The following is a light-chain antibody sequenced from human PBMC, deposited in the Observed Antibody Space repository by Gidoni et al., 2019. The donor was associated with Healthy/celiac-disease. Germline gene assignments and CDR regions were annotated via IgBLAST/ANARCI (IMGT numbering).Light chain of an antibody. Sequence: DIQMTQSPSTLSASVGDRVTITCRASQSISSWLAWYQQKPGKAPKVLIYKASSLESGVPSRFSGSGSGTEFTLTISSLQPDDFATYHCQQYKSYWTFXQXTKVEIK. CDR2: KAS. V-gene: IGKV1-5*03. CDR3: QQYKSYWT. J-gene: IGKJ1*01. CDR1: QSISSW.